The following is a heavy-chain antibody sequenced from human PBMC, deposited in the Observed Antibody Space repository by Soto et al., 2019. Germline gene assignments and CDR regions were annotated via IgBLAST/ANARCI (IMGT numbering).Heavy chain of an antibody. D-gene: IGHD3-10*01. J-gene: IGHJ6*03. Sequence: QVQLVESGGGVVQPGRSLRLSCAASEFTFSRHGMHWVRQAPGKGLQWVGVIWSDGSNKVYAASVKGRFIISRDNSKNILYLQMNSLRAEDTAVYYCARERTFGDNKHNYMDVWGTGITVTVSS. CDR3: ARERTFGDNKHNYMDV. CDR1: EFTFSRHG. CDR2: IWSDGSNK. V-gene: IGHV3-33*01.